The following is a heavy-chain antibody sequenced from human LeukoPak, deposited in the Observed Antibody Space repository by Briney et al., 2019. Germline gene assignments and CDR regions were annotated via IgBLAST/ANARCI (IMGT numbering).Heavy chain of an antibody. J-gene: IGHJ4*02. Sequence: ASVKVSCKASGYTFTNYYMHWVRQAPGQGLEWMGLINPGGGNTNYAQNFQGRVTMTRDTSTSTVYMELSSLRPEDTAIYYCARIRDGYNDAYDIWGQGTLVTVSS. D-gene: IGHD5-24*01. CDR2: INPGGGNT. CDR3: ARIRDGYNDAYDI. CDR1: GYTFTNYY. V-gene: IGHV1-46*01.